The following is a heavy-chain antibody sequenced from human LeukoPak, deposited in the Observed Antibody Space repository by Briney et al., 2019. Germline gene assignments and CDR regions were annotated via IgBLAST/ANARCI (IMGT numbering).Heavy chain of an antibody. V-gene: IGHV3-74*01. CDR1: GFTFSNYW. CDR3: ARGFRRGFDY. Sequence: GGSLRLSCVASGFTFSNYWMHWVRQAPEKGLVWISRINGDESTTDYADSVKGRFTISRDNAKNTLYLQMNTLGAEDTSLYYCARGFRRGFDYWGQGILVTVSS. D-gene: IGHD3-10*01. J-gene: IGHJ4*02. CDR2: INGDESTT.